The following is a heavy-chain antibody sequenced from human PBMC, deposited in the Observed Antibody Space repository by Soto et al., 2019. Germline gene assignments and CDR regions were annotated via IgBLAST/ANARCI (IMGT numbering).Heavy chain of an antibody. CDR1: GVAFKEDS. J-gene: IGHJ6*03. V-gene: IGHV3-11*01. D-gene: IGHD3-16*01. CDR3: ASLLSVSYEEYYYMDV. CDR2: MSGSGITI. Sequence: QVQLVESGGGLVKPGGSLRLSCSASGVAFKEDSMTWIRPAPGKGLEWVSLMSGSGITIHYAYSMKGRFTISRDNAKNSLSLRMDSLRAADTAVYYCASLLSVSYEEYYYMDVWGKGTTVTVSS.